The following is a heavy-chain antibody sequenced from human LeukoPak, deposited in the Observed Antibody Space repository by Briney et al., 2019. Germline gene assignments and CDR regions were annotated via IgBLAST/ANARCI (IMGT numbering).Heavy chain of an antibody. CDR1: GFTVSSNY. CDR3: ATTTVESGRYDAFDI. J-gene: IGHJ3*02. Sequence: PGGSLRLSCAASGFTVSSNYMSWVRQASEKGLEWVSIIYSGGSAYYADSVKGRFTISRDNSKNTLYLQMNSLRVEDTAVYYCATTTVESGRYDAFDIWGQGTLVSVSS. D-gene: IGHD4-23*01. V-gene: IGHV3-53*01. CDR2: IYSGGSA.